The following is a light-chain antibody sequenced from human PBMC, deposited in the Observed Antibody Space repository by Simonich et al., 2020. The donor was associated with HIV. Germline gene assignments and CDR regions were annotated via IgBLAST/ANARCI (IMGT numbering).Light chain of an antibody. V-gene: IGKV1-33*01. CDR1: QDINNY. J-gene: IGKJ2*01. CDR3: LQHNSYPRT. Sequence: DIQMTQSPSSLSASVGDRVTITCQASQDINNYLNWYQQKPGKAPKLLIYDASNLETGVPSRFSGSGSGTIFSFTISSLQPEDFATYYCLQHNSYPRTFGQGTKLEIK. CDR2: DAS.